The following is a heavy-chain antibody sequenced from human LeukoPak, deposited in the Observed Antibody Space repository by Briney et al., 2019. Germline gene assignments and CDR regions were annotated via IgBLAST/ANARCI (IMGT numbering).Heavy chain of an antibody. CDR3: ARDGCGSSSCLDY. V-gene: IGHV4-59*01. D-gene: IGHD6-6*01. CDR2: IYYSGST. Sequence: SETLSLTCTVSGGSINSYYWSWIRQPPGKGLEWIGYIYYSGSTNYNPSLKSRVTISVDTSKNQFSLKLSSVTAADTAVYYCARDGCGSSSCLDYWGQGTLVTVSS. J-gene: IGHJ4*02. CDR1: GGSINSYY.